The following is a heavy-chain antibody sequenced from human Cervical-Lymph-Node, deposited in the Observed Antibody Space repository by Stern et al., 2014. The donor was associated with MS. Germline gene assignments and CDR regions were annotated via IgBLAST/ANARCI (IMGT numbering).Heavy chain of an antibody. CDR1: GGSFINNV. Sequence: VQLVESGAEVKKPGSSVKVSCQASGGSFINNVISWVRQAPGQGLEWMGGTIPIFGTALYAQKFRGRVTITADESTRTAYMELSSLRSDDTAVYFCARVASTTSSYNFWGPGTLVTVSS. CDR2: TIPIFGTA. CDR3: ARVASTTSSYNF. D-gene: IGHD3-10*01. J-gene: IGHJ4*02. V-gene: IGHV1-69*01.